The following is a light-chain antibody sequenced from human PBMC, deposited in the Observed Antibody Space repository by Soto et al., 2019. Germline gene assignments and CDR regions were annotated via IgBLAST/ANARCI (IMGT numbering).Light chain of an antibody. CDR1: SSNIGNNY. Sequence: QSVLTQPPSVSAAPGQKVTISCSGSSSNIGNNYVSWYQQLPGTAPKLLIYDNNERPSGIPDRFSGSESGTSATLGITGLQTGDEADYYCGTWDSSLSSVVFGGGTKLTVL. CDR2: DNN. CDR3: GTWDSSLSSVV. J-gene: IGLJ2*01. V-gene: IGLV1-51*01.